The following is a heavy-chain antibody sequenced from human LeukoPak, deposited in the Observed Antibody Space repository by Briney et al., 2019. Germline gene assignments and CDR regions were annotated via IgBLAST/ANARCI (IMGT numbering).Heavy chain of an antibody. CDR3: ARLVAALHPPDAFDI. CDR1: GYSFTSYW. CDR2: IYPGDSDT. Sequence: PGESLKISCKGSGYSFTSYWIGWVRQMPGKGLEWMGIIYPGDSDTRYSPSFQGQVTISADKSISTAYLQWSSLKASDTAMYYCARLVAALHPPDAFDIWGQGTMVTVSS. D-gene: IGHD2-2*02. J-gene: IGHJ3*02. V-gene: IGHV5-51*01.